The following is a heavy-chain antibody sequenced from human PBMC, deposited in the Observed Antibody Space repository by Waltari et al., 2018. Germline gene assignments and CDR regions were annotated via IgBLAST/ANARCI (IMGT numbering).Heavy chain of an antibody. CDR1: GGPLSSCY. J-gene: IGHJ4*02. V-gene: IGHV4-4*07. D-gene: IGHD6-19*01. CDR2: MYFTGIM. CDR3: ATDGLSRSLSH. Sequence: QVQLRESGPGLLKPSETLSLTCSVPGGPLSSCYWNWIRQPAGKGLEWIGRMYFTGIMDYNPSLQSRVTMSVDTSKNQFFLNLTSVTAADTAVYYCATDGLSRSLSHWGQGALVTVSS.